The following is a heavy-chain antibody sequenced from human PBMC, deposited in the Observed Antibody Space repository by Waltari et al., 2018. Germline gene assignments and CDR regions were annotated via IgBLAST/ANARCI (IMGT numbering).Heavy chain of an antibody. CDR2: VWLDGSNK. Sequence: QVQLVESGGGVVQPGRSLRLSCAASGFTFSSYGMHWVRQAPGTGLGGVAVVWLDGSNKYYADSVKGRFTISRDNSKNTLYLQMNSLRAEDTAVYYCASLAATEGSIDYWGQGTLVTVSS. D-gene: IGHD2-15*01. CDR1: GFTFSSYG. CDR3: ASLAATEGSIDY. J-gene: IGHJ4*02. V-gene: IGHV3-33*01.